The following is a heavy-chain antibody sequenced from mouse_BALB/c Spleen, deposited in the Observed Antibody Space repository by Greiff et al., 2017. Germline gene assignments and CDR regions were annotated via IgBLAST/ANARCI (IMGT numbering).Heavy chain of an antibody. V-gene: IGHV3-6*02. CDR2: ISYDGSN. D-gene: IGHD2-1*01. J-gene: IGHJ3*01. CDR3: AREGIYYGNWFAY. Sequence: EVQLVESGPGLVKPSQSLSLTCSVTGYSITSGYYWNWIRQFPGNKLEWMGYISYDGSNNYNPSLKNRTSITRDTSKNQFFLKLNSVTTEDTATYYCAREGIYYGNWFAYWGQGTLVTVSA. CDR1: GYSITSGYY.